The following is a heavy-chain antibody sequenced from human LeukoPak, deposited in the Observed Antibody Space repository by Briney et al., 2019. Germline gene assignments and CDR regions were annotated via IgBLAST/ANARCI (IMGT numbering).Heavy chain of an antibody. J-gene: IGHJ3*02. CDR2: ISYDGSGQ. CDR1: AFTFRSYG. V-gene: IGHV3-30*18. D-gene: IGHD1-26*01. CDR3: AKARLKKDATVGAFDI. Sequence: GGSLRLSCVASAFTFRSYGMHWVRQAPGKGLEWVAVISYDGSGQYYADSLKGRFTISRDNSKNTLYLQMNSLRAEDTAVYYCAKARLKKDATVGAFDIWGQGTMVTVSS.